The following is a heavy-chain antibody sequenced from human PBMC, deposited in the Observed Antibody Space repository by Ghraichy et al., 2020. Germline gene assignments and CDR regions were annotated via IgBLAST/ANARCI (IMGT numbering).Heavy chain of an antibody. J-gene: IGHJ3*02. CDR1: GGSISSGGYY. Sequence: SQTLSLTCTVSGGSISSGGYYWSWIRQHPGKGLEWIGYIYYSGSTYYNPSLKSRVTISVDTSKNQFSLKLSSVTAADTAVYYCARGPNVLMVDAFDIWGQGTMVTVSS. V-gene: IGHV4-31*03. CDR3: ARGPNVLMVDAFDI. CDR2: IYYSGST. D-gene: IGHD2-8*01.